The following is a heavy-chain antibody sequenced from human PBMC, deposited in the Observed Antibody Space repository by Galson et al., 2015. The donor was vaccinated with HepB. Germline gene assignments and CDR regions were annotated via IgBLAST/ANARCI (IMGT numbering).Heavy chain of an antibody. V-gene: IGHV1-69*13. D-gene: IGHD3-10*01. CDR3: ARLLWFRELFSRQYYYYYMDV. CDR1: GGTFSSYA. Sequence: SVKVSCKASGGTFSSYAISWVRQAPGQGLEWMGGIIPIFGTANYAQKFQGRVTITADESASTAYMELSSLRSEDTAVYYCARLLWFRELFSRQYYYYYMDVWGKGTTVTVSS. J-gene: IGHJ6*03. CDR2: IIPIFGTA.